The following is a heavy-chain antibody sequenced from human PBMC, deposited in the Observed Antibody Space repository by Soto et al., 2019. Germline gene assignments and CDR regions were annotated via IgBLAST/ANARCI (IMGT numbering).Heavy chain of an antibody. V-gene: IGHV5-10-1*01. J-gene: IGHJ6*02. D-gene: IGHD3-16*01. Sequence: GESLKISCKGSGYSFTKYWISWVRQMPGKGLEWMGRIDPSDSYMNYSTSFQGHVTISADKSINTAYLQCSSLRASDTAIYYCARHYICRGGDCYYYGMDVWGQGTTVTVSS. CDR3: ARHYICRGGDCYYYGMDV. CDR1: GYSFTKYW. CDR2: IDPSDSYM.